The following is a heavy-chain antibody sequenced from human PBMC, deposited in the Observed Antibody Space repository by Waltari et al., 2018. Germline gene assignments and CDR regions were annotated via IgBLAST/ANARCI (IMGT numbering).Heavy chain of an antibody. V-gene: IGHV3-21*01. J-gene: IGHJ4*02. CDR1: GFTFSSYS. D-gene: IGHD7-27*01. CDR3: ATGGWGFYLDN. CDR2: ISSTGTYT. Sequence: EVQLVESGGGLVKPGGSLGLSCAASGFTFSSYSLNWVRQAPGKGLEWISSISSTGTYTHYADSVKGRFTISRDNAKNSLYLQMNSLRAEDTGVYWCATGGWGFYLDNWGQGTLVTFSS.